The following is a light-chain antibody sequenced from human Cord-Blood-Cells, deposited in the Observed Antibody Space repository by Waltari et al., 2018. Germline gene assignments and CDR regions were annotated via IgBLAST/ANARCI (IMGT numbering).Light chain of an antibody. CDR1: SSDVGGYNY. V-gene: IGLV2-14*04. Sequence: GTSSDVGGYNYVSWYQQHPGIAPKLMIYDVSKRPSGVSNRFSGSKSGNTASLTISGLQAEDEADYYCSSYTSSSTLVFGGGTKLTVL. CDR2: DVS. CDR3: SSYTSSSTLV. J-gene: IGLJ3*02.